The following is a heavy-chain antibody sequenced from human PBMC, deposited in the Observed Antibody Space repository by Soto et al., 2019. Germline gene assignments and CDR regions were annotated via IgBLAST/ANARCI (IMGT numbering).Heavy chain of an antibody. V-gene: IGHV4-59*01. D-gene: IGHD2-2*01. CDR3: ARGIVSSSRTSLIY. J-gene: IGHJ4*02. Sequence: SDTLSLTCTVSGGSISMYYWSWIRQPPGKGLEWIGYIYYSGNTNYNPSLKSRVTISLDTSKNQFSLKLTSVTAADTAIYYCARGIVSSSRTSLIYWGQGALVTVSS. CDR2: IYYSGNT. CDR1: GGSISMYY.